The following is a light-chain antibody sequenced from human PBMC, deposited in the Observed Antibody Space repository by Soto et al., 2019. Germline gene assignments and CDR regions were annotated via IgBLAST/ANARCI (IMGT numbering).Light chain of an antibody. V-gene: IGKV1-17*01. CDR3: LQRSTYPYT. J-gene: IGKJ2*01. CDR2: AAS. CDR1: QSISNE. Sequence: DIQMTQSPSSLPASVGDRVTIICRASQSISNELGWYQQKPGKAPKRLIYAASSLDGGVPSRFSGSGSGTEFTLTISSLQPEDFATYYCLQRSTYPYTFGQGTKLEIK.